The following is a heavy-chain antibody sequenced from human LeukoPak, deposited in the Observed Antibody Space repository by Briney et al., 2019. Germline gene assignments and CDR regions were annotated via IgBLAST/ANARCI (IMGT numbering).Heavy chain of an antibody. J-gene: IGHJ4*02. CDR1: GYTFTSYD. V-gene: IGHV1-8*01. Sequence: ASVKVSCKASGYTFTSYDINWVRQATGQGLEWMGWMNPNSGNTGYAQKFQGRVTMTEDTSTDTAYMELSSLRSEDTAVYYCATDLPMITFGVRVNWGQGTLVTVSS. D-gene: IGHD3-16*01. CDR3: ATDLPMITFGVRVN. CDR2: MNPNSGNT.